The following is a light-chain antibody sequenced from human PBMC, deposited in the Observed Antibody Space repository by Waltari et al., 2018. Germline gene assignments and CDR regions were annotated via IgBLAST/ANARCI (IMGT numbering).Light chain of an antibody. Sequence: QSVLTQPPSASGTPGQRVTIPCSGSSSNIGSNTVNWYQPPPGTAPKLRIYSNNQRPSGVPDRFSGSKSGTSASLAISGLQSEDEADYYCAAWDDSLNGSYVFGTGTKVTVL. V-gene: IGLV1-44*01. CDR1: SSNIGSNT. J-gene: IGLJ1*01. CDR2: SNN. CDR3: AAWDDSLNGSYV.